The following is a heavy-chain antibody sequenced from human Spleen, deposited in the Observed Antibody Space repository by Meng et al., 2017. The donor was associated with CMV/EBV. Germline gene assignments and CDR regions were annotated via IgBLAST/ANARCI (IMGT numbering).Heavy chain of an antibody. J-gene: IGHJ6*02. Sequence: GESLKISCAASGFTGSHNYIYWVRQAPGKGLEWVSHISSGGTTYFADSVKGRFAISRDDSKNTVYLQMNSLRAEDTAVYYCALLNYDFWSGPPPYYYYYYGMDVWGQGTTVTVSS. V-gene: IGHV3-53*01. CDR1: GFTGSHNY. CDR2: ISSGGTT. D-gene: IGHD3-3*01. CDR3: ALLNYDFWSGPPPYYYYYYGMDV.